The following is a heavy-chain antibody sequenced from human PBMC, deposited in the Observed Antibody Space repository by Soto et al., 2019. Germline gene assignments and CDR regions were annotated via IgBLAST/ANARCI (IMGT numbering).Heavy chain of an antibody. D-gene: IGHD5-18*01. V-gene: IGHV3-7*03. CDR3: ASNHVDTAMGIYGMDV. Sequence: GGSLRLSCAASGFTFSSYWMSWVRQAPGKGLEWVANIKQDGSEKYYVDSVKGRFTISRDNAKNSLYLQMNSLRAEDTAVYYCASNHVDTAMGIYGMDVWGQGTTVTVSS. CDR1: GFTFSSYW. CDR2: IKQDGSEK. J-gene: IGHJ6*02.